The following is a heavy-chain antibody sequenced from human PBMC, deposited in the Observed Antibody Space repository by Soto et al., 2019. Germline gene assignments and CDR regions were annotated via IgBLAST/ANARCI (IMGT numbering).Heavy chain of an antibody. CDR1: GFTFRDYT. J-gene: IGHJ4*02. D-gene: IGHD1-1*01. CDR3: ARNNVWHDS. V-gene: IGHV3-49*03. CDR2: IRDKASGGTT. Sequence: PGGSLRLSCTASGFTFRDYTINWYRQAPGKGLECVGFIRDKASGGTTDYAASVKGRFTVSRDDSKSTAYLQMNSLKTEDTAVYYCARNNVWHDSWGQGTLVTVSS.